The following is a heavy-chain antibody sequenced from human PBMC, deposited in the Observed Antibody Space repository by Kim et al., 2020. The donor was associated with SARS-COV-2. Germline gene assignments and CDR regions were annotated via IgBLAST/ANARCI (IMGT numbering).Heavy chain of an antibody. Sequence: SETLSLTCTVSGGSISSGGYYWSWIRQHPGKGLEWIGYIYYSGSTYYNPSLKSRVTISVDTSKNQFSLKLSSVTAADTAVYYCARESGFGELLRGYYYGMDVWGQGTTVTVSS. CDR1: GGSISSGGYY. D-gene: IGHD3-10*01. CDR3: ARESGFGELLRGYYYGMDV. J-gene: IGHJ6*02. V-gene: IGHV4-31*03. CDR2: IYYSGST.